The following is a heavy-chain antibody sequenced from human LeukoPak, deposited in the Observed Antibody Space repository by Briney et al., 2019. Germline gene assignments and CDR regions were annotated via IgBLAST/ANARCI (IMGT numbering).Heavy chain of an antibody. D-gene: IGHD6-19*01. V-gene: IGHV1-69*05. CDR1: GGTFSSYA. J-gene: IGHJ4*02. CDR2: IIPIFGTA. CDR3: ASHPIAVADVIDY. Sequence: ASVKVSCKASGGTFSSYAISWVRQAPGQGLEWMGGIIPIFGTANYAQKFQGRVTITTDESTSTAYMELSSLRSEDTAVYYCASHPIAVADVIDYWGQGTLVTVSS.